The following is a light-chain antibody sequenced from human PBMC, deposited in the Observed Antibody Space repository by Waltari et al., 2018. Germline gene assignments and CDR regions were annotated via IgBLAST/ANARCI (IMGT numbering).Light chain of an antibody. Sequence: DIQLTQPPSFLSASVGDRLTIPCRASQALTTYLAWYQQKPGNAPKLLIYGVSTLQSGVPARFSGSGSGADFTLTINSLQPEDFAIYYCQQLNTYPPTFGQGTRLEIK. J-gene: IGKJ5*01. CDR1: QALTTY. CDR2: GVS. V-gene: IGKV1-9*01. CDR3: QQLNTYPPT.